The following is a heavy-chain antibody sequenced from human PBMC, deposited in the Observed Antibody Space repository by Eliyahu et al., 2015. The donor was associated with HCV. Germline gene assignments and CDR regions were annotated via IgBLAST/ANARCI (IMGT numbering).Heavy chain of an antibody. CDR1: GGSFSGSY. D-gene: IGHD1-26*01. J-gene: IGHJ4*02. Sequence: QVQLQQWGAGLLKPSETLSLTCAVXGGSFSGSYWSXXRQPPGXGREWIGESXHSGSPSSNPSLKSRVTISVDTSKNQFSLKLSSVTAADTAVYYCAGKVGAPSQNDYWGQGTLVTVSS. CDR2: SXHSGSP. V-gene: IGHV4-34*01. CDR3: AGKVGAPSQNDY.